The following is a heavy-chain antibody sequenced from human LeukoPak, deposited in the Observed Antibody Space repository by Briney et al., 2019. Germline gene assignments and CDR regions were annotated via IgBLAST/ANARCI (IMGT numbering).Heavy chain of an antibody. V-gene: IGHV3-48*02. CDR2: ISSSSSTI. Sequence: GGSLRLSCAASGFTFSSYSMNWVRQAPGKGLEWVSYISSSSSTIYYADSVKGRFTISRDNAKNSLYLQMNSLRDEDTAVYYCARDKRSSSWYGERWAIDYWGQGTLVTVSS. J-gene: IGHJ4*02. CDR3: ARDKRSSSWYGERWAIDY. D-gene: IGHD6-13*01. CDR1: GFTFSSYS.